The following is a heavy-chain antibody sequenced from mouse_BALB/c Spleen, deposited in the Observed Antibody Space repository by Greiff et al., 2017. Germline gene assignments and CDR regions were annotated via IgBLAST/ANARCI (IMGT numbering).Heavy chain of an antibody. CDR3: NAWGNYVGTWFAY. V-gene: IGHV14-4*02. J-gene: IGHJ3*01. D-gene: IGHD2-1*01. CDR1: GFNIKDYY. Sequence: EVQLQQSGAELVRSGASVKLSCTASGFNIKDYYMHWVKQRPEQGLEWIGWIDPENGDTEYAPKFQGKATMTADTSSNTAYLQLSSLTSEDTAVYYCNAWGNYVGTWFAYWGQGTLVTVSA. CDR2: IDPENGDT.